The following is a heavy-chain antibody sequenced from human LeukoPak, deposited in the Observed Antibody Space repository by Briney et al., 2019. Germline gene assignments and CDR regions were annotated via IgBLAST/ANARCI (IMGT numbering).Heavy chain of an antibody. V-gene: IGHV4-59*02. J-gene: IGHJ6*03. D-gene: IGHD2-15*01. Sequence: SETLSLTCTVSGGSVSSYYWSWIRQPPGKGLEWIGYIYYSGSTNYNPSLKSRVTISVDTSKKQFSLKLSSVTAADTAVYYCARVPGCSGGSCYSPSYYYYYYMDVWGKGTTVTVSS. CDR1: GGSVSSYY. CDR3: ARVPGCSGGSCYSPSYYYYYYMDV. CDR2: IYYSGST.